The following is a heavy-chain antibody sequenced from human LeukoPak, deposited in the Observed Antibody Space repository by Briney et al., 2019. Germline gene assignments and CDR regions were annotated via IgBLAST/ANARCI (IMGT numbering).Heavy chain of an antibody. D-gene: IGHD7-27*01. Sequence: ASVTVSCTSSGYTFTVCCMYWGWLGHGPGLEWMGWIHPNSGGTNYPQKFQGRVTMTRDTSISTAYMELSSLRSDDTAVYYCARLWGKFDAFDIWGQGTMVTVSS. J-gene: IGHJ3*02. CDR1: GYTFTVCC. V-gene: IGHV1-2*02. CDR2: IHPNSGGT. CDR3: ARLWGKFDAFDI.